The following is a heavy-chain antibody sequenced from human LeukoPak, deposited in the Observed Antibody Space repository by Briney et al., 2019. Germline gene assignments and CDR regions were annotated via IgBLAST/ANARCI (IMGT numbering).Heavy chain of an antibody. V-gene: IGHV3-23*01. D-gene: IGHD2-21*02. CDR2: ISGSGDST. CDR3: AKGATLIVVVTASDY. Sequence: GGSLRLSCAASGFTFSSYAMSWVRQAPGKGLEWVSSISGSGDSTYHADSVKGRFTISRDNSKNTLYLQMNSLRAEDTAVYYCAKGATLIVVVTASDYWGQGTLVTVSS. J-gene: IGHJ4*02. CDR1: GFTFSSYA.